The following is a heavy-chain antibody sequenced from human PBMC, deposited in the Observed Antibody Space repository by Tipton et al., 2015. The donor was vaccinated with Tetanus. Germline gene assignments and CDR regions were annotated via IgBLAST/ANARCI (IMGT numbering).Heavy chain of an antibody. CDR1: GGSFSGYY. Sequence: LRLSCAVYGGSFSGYYWSWIRQPPGKGLEWIGEINHSGSTNYNPSLKSRVTISVDTSKNQFSLKLSSVTAADTAVYYCARGSSSSHYYYYGMDVWGQGTTVTVSS. D-gene: IGHD6-6*01. J-gene: IGHJ6*02. CDR3: ARGSSSSHYYYYGMDV. CDR2: INHSGST. V-gene: IGHV4-34*01.